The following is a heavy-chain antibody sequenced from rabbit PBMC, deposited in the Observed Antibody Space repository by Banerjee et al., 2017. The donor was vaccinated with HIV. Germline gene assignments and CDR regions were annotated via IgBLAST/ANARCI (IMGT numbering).Heavy chain of an antibody. J-gene: IGHJ4*01. Sequence: QSLEESGGDLVKPGASLTLTCTASGFSFSSSYYMCWVRQAPGKGLEWIARIYNGDGSTYYASWVNGRFTISKTSSTTVTLQMTSLTAADTATYFCAVARSHDYGAFNLWGPGTLVTVS. CDR1: GFSFSSSYY. CDR3: AVARSHDYGAFNL. D-gene: IGHD6-1*01. CDR2: IYNGDGST. V-gene: IGHV1S40*01.